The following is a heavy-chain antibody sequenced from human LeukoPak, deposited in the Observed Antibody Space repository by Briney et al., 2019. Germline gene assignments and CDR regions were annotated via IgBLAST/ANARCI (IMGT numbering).Heavy chain of an antibody. V-gene: IGHV3-21*01. D-gene: IGHD1-1*01. CDR1: GFTFSSYS. J-gene: IGHJ6*02. CDR2: ISSSSSYI. Sequence: PGGSLRLSCAASGFTFSSYSMNWVRQAPRKGLEWVSSISSSSSYIYYADSVKGRFTISRDNAKNSLYLQMNSLRAEDTAVYYCARLDDQYYYYGMDVWGQGTTVTVSS. CDR3: ARLDDQYYYYGMDV.